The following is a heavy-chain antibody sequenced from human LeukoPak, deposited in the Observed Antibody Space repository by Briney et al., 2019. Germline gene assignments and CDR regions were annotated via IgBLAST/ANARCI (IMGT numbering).Heavy chain of an antibody. J-gene: IGHJ4*02. CDR2: ISYDGTQK. CDR1: GFTFSSYS. CDR3: ARERAAAASSSDFDY. Sequence: GRSLRLSCAASGFTFSSYSIHWVRQTPGKGLEWVSAISYDGTQKFYADSVKGRFTLSRDNSKNTLYLQMNSLTTEDTAVYFCARERAAAASSSDFDYWGQGTLVTVSS. V-gene: IGHV3-30*04. D-gene: IGHD6-13*01.